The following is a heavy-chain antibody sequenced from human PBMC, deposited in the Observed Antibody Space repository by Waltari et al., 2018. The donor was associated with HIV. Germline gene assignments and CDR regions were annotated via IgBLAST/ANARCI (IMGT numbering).Heavy chain of an antibody. Sequence: QVQLVQSGAEVRNPGASVKVSCKASGYTFTAYYIHWARQAPGQGLEWMGWVHPNSGATLYAQKFLGRVTMARDTSIGTVYLELTSLTSDDTAVYYCARDLTASAALDYWGQGTLVTVSS. D-gene: IGHD2-15*01. CDR1: GYTFTAYY. V-gene: IGHV1-2*02. J-gene: IGHJ4*02. CDR3: ARDLTASAALDY. CDR2: VHPNSGAT.